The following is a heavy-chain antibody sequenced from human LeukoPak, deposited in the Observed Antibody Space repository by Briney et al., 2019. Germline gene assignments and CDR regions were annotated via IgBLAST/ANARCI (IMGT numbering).Heavy chain of an antibody. D-gene: IGHD3-10*01. V-gene: IGHV4-59*01. CDR1: GGSISSYY. J-gene: IGHJ3*02. CDR2: IYYSGST. CDR3: AREVKRVLLWFGESHDAFDI. Sequence: SETLSLTCTVSGGSISSYYWSWIRQPPGKGLEWIGYIYYSGSTNYNPSLKSRVTISVDTSKNQFSLKLSSVTAADTAVYYCAREVKRVLLWFGESHDAFDIWGQGTMVTVSS.